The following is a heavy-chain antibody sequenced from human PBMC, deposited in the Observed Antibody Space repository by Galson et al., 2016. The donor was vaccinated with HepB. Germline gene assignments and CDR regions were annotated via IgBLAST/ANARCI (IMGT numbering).Heavy chain of an antibody. V-gene: IGHV3-66*01. CDR1: GFTFSNYW. J-gene: IGHJ3*02. CDR2: IYPGGGT. Sequence: SLRLSCAASGFTFSNYWMSWVRQPPGKGLEWVSVIYPGGGTKYADSVKDRFNLSTDNSKNTLYIQMNFLRAEDTAVYFCARDTPGSTMGDAFDIWGQGTMVTVSS. CDR3: ARDTPGSTMGDAFDI. D-gene: IGHD3-10*01.